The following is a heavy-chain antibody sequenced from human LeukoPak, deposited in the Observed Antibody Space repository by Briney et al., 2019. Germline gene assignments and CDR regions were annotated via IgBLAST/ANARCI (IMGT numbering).Heavy chain of an antibody. CDR2: INPSGGST. CDR1: GYTFTNYY. D-gene: IGHD3-22*01. CDR3: ASAEPCYYNSSGYMQSRDPTQNWFDP. Sequence: ASVKVSCKASGYTFTNYYMHWVRQAPGQGLEWMGIINPSGGSTSYAQKFQGRVTMTRDTSTSTVYMELSSLRSEDTAVYYCASAEPCYYNSSGYMQSRDPTQNWFDPWGQGTLVTVSS. V-gene: IGHV1-46*01. J-gene: IGHJ5*02.